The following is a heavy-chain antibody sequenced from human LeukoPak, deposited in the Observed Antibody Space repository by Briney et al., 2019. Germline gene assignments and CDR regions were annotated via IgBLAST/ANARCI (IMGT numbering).Heavy chain of an antibody. CDR2: IYYSGST. V-gene: IGHV4-59*01. Sequence: SETLSLTCTVSGGSISSYYWSWIRQPPGKGLEWIGYIYYSGSTNYNPPLKSRVTISVDTSKNQFSLKLSSVTAADTAVYYCARVSIAAGTFDYWGQGTLVTVSS. D-gene: IGHD6-13*01. CDR1: GGSISSYY. CDR3: ARVSIAAGTFDY. J-gene: IGHJ4*02.